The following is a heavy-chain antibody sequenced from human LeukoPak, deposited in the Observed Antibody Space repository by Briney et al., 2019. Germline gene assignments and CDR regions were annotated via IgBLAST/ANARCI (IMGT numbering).Heavy chain of an antibody. V-gene: IGHV1-3*01. D-gene: IGHD1-26*01. J-gene: IGHJ3*02. Sequence: GALVKVSCKASGYTFTSYAMYWVRQAPGQRLEWMGWVNAGNGNTKYSQKFQGRVTITRDTFASIAYMEQSSLRSEDTAVYYCARVWAIVGAPDAFDIWGQGTMVTVSS. CDR3: ARVWAIVGAPDAFDI. CDR2: VNAGNGNT. CDR1: GYTFTSYA.